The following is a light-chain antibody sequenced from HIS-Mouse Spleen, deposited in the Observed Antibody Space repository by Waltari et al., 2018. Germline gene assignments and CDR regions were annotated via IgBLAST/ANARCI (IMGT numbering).Light chain of an antibody. CDR3: SSYTSSSFNVV. CDR1: SSAFGVYNQ. Sequence: QSALTQPASGSGSPGQSITISCSGPSSAFGVYNQVSWYQQYPGKAPKLMIYHVSNRPSRVSTRFSGSKSGNTASLTISGLQAEDEADYYCSSYTSSSFNVVFGGGTKLTVL. CDR2: HVS. V-gene: IGLV2-14*03. J-gene: IGLJ2*01.